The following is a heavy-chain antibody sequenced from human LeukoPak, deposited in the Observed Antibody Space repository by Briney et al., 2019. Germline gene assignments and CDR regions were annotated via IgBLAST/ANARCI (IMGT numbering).Heavy chain of an antibody. CDR2: IYKSGST. CDR3: ARRRGDGYSDY. CDR1: GVSINNYY. J-gene: IGHJ4*02. D-gene: IGHD5-24*01. Sequence: SETLSLTCTVSGVSINNYYWSWIRQPPGKGLEWIGYIYKSGSTNYNPSLKSRVTISIDTSKNQFSLKLSSVTAADTAVYYCARRRGDGYSDYWGRGTLVTVSS. V-gene: IGHV4-59*08.